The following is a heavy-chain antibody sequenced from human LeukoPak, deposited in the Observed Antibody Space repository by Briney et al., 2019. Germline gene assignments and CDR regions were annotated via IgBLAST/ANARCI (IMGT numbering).Heavy chain of an antibody. CDR1: GGSISSYY. Sequence: SETLSLTCTVSGGSISSYYWSWIRQPPGKGLEWIGYIYYSGSTNYNPSLKSRVTISVDTSKNQFSLKLSSVTAADTAVYYCARDRIYYYGSGNNPQDAFDIWGQGTMVTVSS. V-gene: IGHV4-59*01. J-gene: IGHJ3*02. CDR2: IYYSGST. CDR3: ARDRIYYYGSGNNPQDAFDI. D-gene: IGHD3-10*01.